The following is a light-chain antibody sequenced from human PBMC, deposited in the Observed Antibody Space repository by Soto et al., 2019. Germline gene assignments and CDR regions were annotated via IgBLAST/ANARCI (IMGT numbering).Light chain of an antibody. Sequence: ESVLTQYRVTLSLSPGERATRSCRASQSVRTYLAWYQVKPGQAPRLLIYDASSRASGVPARFSGSGSGTDFTLTISSLEPEDFALYYCQQRNSWPPITFAQPARLDIK. CDR2: DAS. J-gene: IGKJ5*01. V-gene: IGKV3-11*01. CDR1: QSVRTY. CDR3: QQRNSWPPIT.